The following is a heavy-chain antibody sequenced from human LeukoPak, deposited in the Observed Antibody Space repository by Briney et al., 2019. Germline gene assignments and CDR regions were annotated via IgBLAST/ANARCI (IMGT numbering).Heavy chain of an antibody. D-gene: IGHD3-22*01. J-gene: IGHJ4*02. CDR2: INHSGST. CDR3: ARGPNYYDSSGYYYTYFDY. CDR1: GGSFSGYY. Sequence: SSETLSLTCAVYGGSFSGYYWSWIRQPPGKGLEWIGEINHSGSTNYNPSLKSRVTISVDTSKNQFSLKLSSVTAADTAVYYCARGPNYYDSSGYYYTYFDYWGQGTLVTVSS. V-gene: IGHV4-34*01.